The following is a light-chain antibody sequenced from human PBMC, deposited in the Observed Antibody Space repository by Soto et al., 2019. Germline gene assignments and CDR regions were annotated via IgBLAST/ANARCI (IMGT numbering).Light chain of an antibody. CDR3: QQRSKWPLT. J-gene: IGKJ4*01. V-gene: IGKV3-11*01. Sequence: EIVLTQSPATLSLSPGERATLSCRASQSVSSYLAWYQKKPGQAPRLLIYDASNRATGIPARFSGSGSGTDFTLTISSLEPEDFAVYYCQQRSKWPLTFGGGTKVEIK. CDR2: DAS. CDR1: QSVSSY.